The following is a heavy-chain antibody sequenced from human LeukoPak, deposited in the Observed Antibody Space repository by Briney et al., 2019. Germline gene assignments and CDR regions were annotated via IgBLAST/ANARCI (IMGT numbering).Heavy chain of an antibody. CDR2: IYYSGSI. CDR1: GGSISSGDYY. V-gene: IGHV4-30-4*08. CDR3: ARSYDISPIDY. D-gene: IGHD3-9*01. J-gene: IGHJ4*02. Sequence: SETLSLTCTVSGGSISSGDYYWSWIRQPPGKGLEWIGYIYYSGSICYNPSLKSRVTISVDTSKNQFSLKLSSVTAADTAVYYCARSYDISPIDYWGQGTLVTVSS.